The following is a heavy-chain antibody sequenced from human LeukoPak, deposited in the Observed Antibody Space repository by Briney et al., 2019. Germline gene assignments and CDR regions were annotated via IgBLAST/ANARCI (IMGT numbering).Heavy chain of an antibody. D-gene: IGHD2-2*01. V-gene: IGHV1-2*02. CDR2: IDPNSGGT. CDR1: GYTFTGYY. Sequence: ASVKVSCKASGYTFTGYYMHWVRQAPGQGLEWMGWIDPNSGGTNYAQKFQGRVTMTRDTSISTAYMELSRLRSDDTAVYYCARVTIVVVPDDAFDIWGQGTMVTVPS. J-gene: IGHJ3*02. CDR3: ARVTIVVVPDDAFDI.